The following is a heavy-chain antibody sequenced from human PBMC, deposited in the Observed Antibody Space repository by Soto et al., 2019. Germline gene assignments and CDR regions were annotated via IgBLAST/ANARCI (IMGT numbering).Heavy chain of an antibody. CDR1: GFIFSSYG. V-gene: IGHV3-30*03. CDR3: AREEHIVVVTAIPAEYFQH. CDR2: ISNDGINK. D-gene: IGHD2-21*02. Sequence: GGSLRLSCAGSGFIFSSYGIHWVRQAPGKGLEWVAAISNDGINKNYAESVKGRFSISRDNSKNTLYLQMDSLRAEDTAVYYCAREEHIVVVTAIPAEYFQHWGQGTLVTVSS. J-gene: IGHJ1*01.